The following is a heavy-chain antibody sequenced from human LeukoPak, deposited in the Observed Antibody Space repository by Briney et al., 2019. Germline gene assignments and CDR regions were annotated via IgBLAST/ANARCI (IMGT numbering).Heavy chain of an antibody. D-gene: IGHD3-10*01. CDR3: ARGIYFASGGDAFDI. J-gene: IGHJ3*02. CDR2: VYTSGTT. V-gene: IGHV4-4*07. Sequence: SETLSLTCTVSSGSLSRYYWTWIRQPAGKGLEWIGRVYTSGTTNYNPSLKSRVTMSVDTSKNQFSLKLISVTAADTAVYYCARGIYFASGGDAFDIWGQGTMVTVSP. CDR1: SGSLSRYY.